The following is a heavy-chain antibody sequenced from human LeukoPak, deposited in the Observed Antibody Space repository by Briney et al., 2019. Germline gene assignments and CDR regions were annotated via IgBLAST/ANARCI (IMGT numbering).Heavy chain of an antibody. CDR3: AKDLSYDFWSGLGN. CDR1: GFTFSSYG. CDR2: ISYDGTNK. J-gene: IGHJ4*02. Sequence: GGSLRLSCAVSGFTFSSYGMHWVRQAPGKGLEWMAVISYDGTNKYYADSVKGRFTISRDISKNTLYLQMNSLRAEDTAVYYCAKDLSYDFWSGLGNWGQGTLVTVSS. D-gene: IGHD3-3*01. V-gene: IGHV3-30*18.